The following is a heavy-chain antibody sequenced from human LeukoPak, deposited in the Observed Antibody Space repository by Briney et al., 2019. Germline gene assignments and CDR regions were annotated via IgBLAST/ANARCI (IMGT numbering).Heavy chain of an antibody. CDR3: ARGVLGYYGSGSYYNLMSAPPMNDY. J-gene: IGHJ4*02. Sequence: ASVKVSCKASGYTFTSYGISWVRQAPGQGLEWMGWISAYNGNTNYAQKLQGRVTMTTDTSTSTAYMELRSLRSDDTAVYYCARGVLGYYGSGSYYNLMSAPPMNDYWGQGTLVTVSS. CDR1: GYTFTSYG. D-gene: IGHD3-10*01. V-gene: IGHV1-18*01. CDR2: ISAYNGNT.